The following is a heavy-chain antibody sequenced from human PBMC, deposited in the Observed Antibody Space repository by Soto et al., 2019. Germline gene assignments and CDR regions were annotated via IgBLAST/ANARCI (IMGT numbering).Heavy chain of an antibody. CDR3: TRDRDYYANGGYLHYFDF. J-gene: IGHJ4*02. Sequence: PSETLSLTCTVSGGSVTTRSTYWSWIRHSPGKGLEWIGYVHHSGRTYYNPSLKSRVKMSVDKAKNQYDLTLTSVTAADTAVYYCTRDRDYYANGGYLHYFDFWGQGTQVTVS. V-gene: IGHV4-31*03. D-gene: IGHD5-12*01. CDR2: VHHSGRT. CDR1: GGSVTTRSTY.